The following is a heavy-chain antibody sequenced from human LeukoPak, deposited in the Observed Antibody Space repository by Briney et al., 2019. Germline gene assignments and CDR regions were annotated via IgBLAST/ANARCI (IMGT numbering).Heavy chain of an antibody. J-gene: IGHJ4*02. D-gene: IGHD3-22*01. Sequence: ASVKVSRKASGYTFTGYYTHWVRQAPGQGLEWMGWINPNSGGANYAQKFQGRVTMTRDTSISTAYMELSRLRSDDTAVYYCARRYYDSSGPFDYWGQGTLVTVSS. CDR2: INPNSGGA. V-gene: IGHV1-2*02. CDR1: GYTFTGYY. CDR3: ARRYYDSSGPFDY.